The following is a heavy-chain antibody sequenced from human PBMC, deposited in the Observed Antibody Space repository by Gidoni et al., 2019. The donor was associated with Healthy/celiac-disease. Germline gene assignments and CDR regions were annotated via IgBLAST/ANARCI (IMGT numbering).Heavy chain of an antibody. CDR3: ASIRSGYYITGYYYYMDV. CDR1: GFTFSSYA. V-gene: IGHV3-23*01. D-gene: IGHD3-22*01. Sequence: EVQLLESGGGLVQPGGSLRLSCAASGFTFSSYAMGWVRQAPGKGLEWVSAISGSGGSTYYADSVKGRFTISRDNSKNTLYLQMNSLRAEDTAVYYCASIRSGYYITGYYYYMDVWGKGTTVTVSS. CDR2: ISGSGGST. J-gene: IGHJ6*03.